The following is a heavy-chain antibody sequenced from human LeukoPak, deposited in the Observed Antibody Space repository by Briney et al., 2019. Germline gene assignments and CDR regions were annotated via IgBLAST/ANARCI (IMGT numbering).Heavy chain of an antibody. V-gene: IGHV3-30-3*01. CDR1: GFTFSSYA. CDR3: AREGRDSSGYYRG. CDR2: ISYDGSNK. Sequence: GRSLRLSCAASGFTFSSYAMHWVRQAPGKGLEWVAVISYDGSNKYYADSVKGRFTISRDNSKNTLYLQMNSLRAEDTAVYYCAREGRDSSGYYRGWGQGTLVTVSS. D-gene: IGHD3-22*01. J-gene: IGHJ4*02.